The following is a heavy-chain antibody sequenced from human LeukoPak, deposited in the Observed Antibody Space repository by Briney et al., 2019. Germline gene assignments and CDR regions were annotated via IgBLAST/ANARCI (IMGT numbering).Heavy chain of an antibody. J-gene: IGHJ4*02. D-gene: IGHD5-18*01. CDR1: GGSFSGYY. V-gene: IGHV4-34*01. Sequence: SETLSLTCAVYGGSFSGYYWSWIRQPPGKGLEWIGEINHSGSTNYNPSLKSRVTISVDTSKNQFSLKLSSVTAADTAVYYCSESGYSYGFKGCFDYWGQGTLVTVSS. CDR2: INHSGST. CDR3: SESGYSYGFKGCFDY.